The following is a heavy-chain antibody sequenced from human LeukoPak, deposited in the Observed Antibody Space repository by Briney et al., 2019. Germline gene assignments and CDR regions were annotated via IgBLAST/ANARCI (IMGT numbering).Heavy chain of an antibody. CDR2: ISSSSSYI. Sequence: GGSLRLSCAASGFTFSSYSMNWVRQAPGKGLEWVSSISSSSSYIYYADSVKGRFTISSDNAKNSLYLQMNSLRAEDTAVYYCAGRVTGYSSGYVYWGQGTLVTVSS. J-gene: IGHJ4*02. CDR1: GFTFSSYS. D-gene: IGHD5-18*01. V-gene: IGHV3-21*01. CDR3: AGRVTGYSSGYVY.